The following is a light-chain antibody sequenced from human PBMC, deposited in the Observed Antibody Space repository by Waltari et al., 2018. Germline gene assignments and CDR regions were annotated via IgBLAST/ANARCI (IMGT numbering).Light chain of an antibody. CDR2: DAN. V-gene: IGKV3-11*01. J-gene: IGKJ4*01. CDR3: QQRSNWPMT. CDR1: QGISNY. Sequence: EVVLTQSPATLSLSPGETATLSCRASQGISNYLAWYQHKPGQASRLLIYDANNRATGIPARFGGSGSGTDFTLTISSLDPEDFAVYFCQQRSNWPMTFGGGTKVEIK.